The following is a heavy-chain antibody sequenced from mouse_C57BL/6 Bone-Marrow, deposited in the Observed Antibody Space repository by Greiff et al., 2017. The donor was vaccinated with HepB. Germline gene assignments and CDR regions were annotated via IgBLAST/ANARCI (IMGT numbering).Heavy chain of an antibody. V-gene: IGHV1-50*01. CDR2: IDPSDSYT. CDR1: GYTFTSYW. CDR3: ARERYGGSYPDY. J-gene: IGHJ2*01. Sequence: VQLQQPGAELVKPGASVKLSCKASGYTFTSYWMPWVKQRPGQGLEWIGEIDPSDSYTNYNQKFKGKATLTVDTSSSTAYMQLSSLTSEDSAVYYCARERYGGSYPDYWGQGTTRTVSS. D-gene: IGHD1-1*01.